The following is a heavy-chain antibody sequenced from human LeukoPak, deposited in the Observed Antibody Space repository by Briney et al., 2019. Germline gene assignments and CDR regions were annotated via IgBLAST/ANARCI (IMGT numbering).Heavy chain of an antibody. J-gene: IGHJ4*02. CDR1: GFTFSSYS. CDR2: ISSSSSYI. V-gene: IGHV3-21*01. CDR3: ARDRRGYYYGSGSYYNVPDY. D-gene: IGHD3-10*01. Sequence: GGSLRLSCAASGFTFSSYSMNWVRQAPGKGLEWVSSISSSSSYIYYADSVKGRFTIFRDNSKNTLYLQMNSLRIEDTAVFYCARDRRGYYYGSGSYYNVPDYWGQGTLVTVSS.